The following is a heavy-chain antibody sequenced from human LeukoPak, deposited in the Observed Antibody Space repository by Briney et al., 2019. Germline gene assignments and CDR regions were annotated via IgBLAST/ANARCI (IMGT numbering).Heavy chain of an antibody. CDR1: GGSISSYY. J-gene: IGHJ3*02. V-gene: IGHV4-59*01. CDR2: IYYSGST. D-gene: IGHD2-15*01. CDR3: AREAGGPDAFDI. Sequence: PSETLSLTCTVSGGSISSYYWSWIRQPPGKGLEWIGYIYYSGSTNYNPSLKSRVTISVDTSKNQFSLKLSSVTAADTAVYYCAREAGGPDAFDIWGQGTMVTVSS.